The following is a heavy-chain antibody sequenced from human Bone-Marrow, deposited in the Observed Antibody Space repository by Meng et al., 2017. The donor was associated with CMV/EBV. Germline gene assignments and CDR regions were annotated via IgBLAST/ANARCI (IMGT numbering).Heavy chain of an antibody. J-gene: IGHJ4*02. CDR3: ARALKPGGIVGATADY. V-gene: IGHV3-21*04. CDR2: ISSSSSYI. D-gene: IGHD1-26*01. Sequence: GESLKISCAASGFTFSSYSMNWVRQAPGKGLEWVSSISSSSSYIYYADSVKGRFTISRDNAKNSLYLQMNSLRAEDTALYYCARALKPGGIVGATADYWGQGTLVTVSS. CDR1: GFTFSSYS.